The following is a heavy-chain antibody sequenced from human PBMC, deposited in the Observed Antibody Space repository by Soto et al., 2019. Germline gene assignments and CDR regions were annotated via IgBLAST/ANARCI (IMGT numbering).Heavy chain of an antibody. D-gene: IGHD2-15*01. CDR3: ASTSPLNCSGGSCYPNHYYYYYGMDV. Sequence: GGSLILSYAASGVTCSSYSMNWVRQAPGKGLEWVSSIISSSYIYYADSVNGRFTISRDNAKNSLYLQMNSLRAEDTAVYYCASTSPLNCSGGSCYPNHYYYYYGMDVWGQGTKVTVSS. CDR2: IISSSYI. J-gene: IGHJ6*02. CDR1: GVTCSSYS. V-gene: IGHV3-21*01.